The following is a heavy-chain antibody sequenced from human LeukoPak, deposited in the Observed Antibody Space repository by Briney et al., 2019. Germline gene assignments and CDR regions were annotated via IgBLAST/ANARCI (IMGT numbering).Heavy chain of an antibody. V-gene: IGHV4-59*01. CDR1: GGSISIYY. Sequence: PSETLSLTCTVSGGSISIYYWSWIRQPPGKGLEWIGYIYYSGSTNYNPSLKSRVTISVDTSKNQFSLKLSSVTAADTAVYYCARGNPHAFDIWGQGTMVTVSS. CDR2: IYYSGST. CDR3: ARGNPHAFDI. J-gene: IGHJ3*02.